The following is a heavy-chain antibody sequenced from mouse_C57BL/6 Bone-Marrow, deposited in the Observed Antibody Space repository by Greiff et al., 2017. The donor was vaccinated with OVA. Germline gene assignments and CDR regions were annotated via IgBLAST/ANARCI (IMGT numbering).Heavy chain of an antibody. CDR2: ISSGSSTI. V-gene: IGHV5-17*01. D-gene: IGHD1-1*01. J-gene: IGHJ2*01. CDR3: ARGTLYGSSHFDY. Sequence: EVQLVESGGGLVKPGGSLKLSCAASGFTFSDYGMHWVRQAPEKGLEWVAYISSGSSTIYYADTVKGRFTISRDNAKNTLFLQMTSLRSEDTAMYYCARGTLYGSSHFDYWGQGTTLTVSS. CDR1: GFTFSDYG.